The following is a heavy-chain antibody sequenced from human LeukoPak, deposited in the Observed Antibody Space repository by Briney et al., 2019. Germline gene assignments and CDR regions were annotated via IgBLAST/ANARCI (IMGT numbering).Heavy chain of an antibody. CDR2: ISYDGSNK. CDR3: ARANCGGDCYSYYFDY. CDR1: GFTFSSYA. D-gene: IGHD2-21*02. J-gene: IGHJ4*02. V-gene: IGHV3-30*04. Sequence: GGSLRLSCAASGFTFSSYAMHWVRQAPGKGLEWVAVISYDGSNKYYADSVKGRFTISRDNSKNTLYLQMNSLRAEDTAVYYCARANCGGDCYSYYFDYWGQGTLVTVSS.